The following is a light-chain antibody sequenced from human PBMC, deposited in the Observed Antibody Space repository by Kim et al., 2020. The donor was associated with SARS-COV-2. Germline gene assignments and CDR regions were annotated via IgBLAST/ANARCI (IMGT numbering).Light chain of an antibody. CDR3: QQTYSPPRS. V-gene: IGKV1-39*01. CDR2: ATF. CDR1: QSISTY. J-gene: IGKJ1*01. Sequence: ASVGDRVTITCRASQSISTYLNWYQQKPEEAPNLLIYATFNLQSGVPSRFSASGSGTDFTLSISSLQPEDFATYYCQQTYSPPRSFGQGTKVDIK.